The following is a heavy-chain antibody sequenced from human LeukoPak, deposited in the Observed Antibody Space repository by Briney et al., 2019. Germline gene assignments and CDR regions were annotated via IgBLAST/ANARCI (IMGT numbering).Heavy chain of an antibody. CDR3: TSSTIVGATRYYYYYMDV. J-gene: IGHJ6*03. D-gene: IGHD1-26*01. CDR2: IRSKAYGGTT. Sequence: HPGGSLRLSCTASGFTFGDYAMSWVRQAPGKGLEWVGFIRSKAYGGTTEYAASVKGRFTISRDDSKSIAYLQMNSLKTEDTAVYYCTSSTIVGATRYYYYYMDVWGKGTTVTVSS. CDR1: GFTFGDYA. V-gene: IGHV3-49*04.